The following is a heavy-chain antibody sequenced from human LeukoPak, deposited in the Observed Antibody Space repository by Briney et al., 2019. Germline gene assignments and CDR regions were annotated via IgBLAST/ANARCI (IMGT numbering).Heavy chain of an antibody. CDR3: VRIPFDY. V-gene: IGHV3-11*01. CDR1: GFTFSDYY. J-gene: IGHJ4*02. CDR2: INNGGVTI. Sequence: GGSLRLSCAAAGFTFSDYYMSWIRQAPGKGLEWVSYINNGGVTIYYADSVKGRFTVSRDNAKNSLNLHMNSLRAEDTAVYYCVRIPFDYWGQGSLVTVSS.